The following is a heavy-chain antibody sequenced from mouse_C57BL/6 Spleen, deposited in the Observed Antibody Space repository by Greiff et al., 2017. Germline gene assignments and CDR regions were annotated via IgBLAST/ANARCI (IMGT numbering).Heavy chain of an antibody. CDR3: ARSLYYDYDAGFAY. D-gene: IGHD2-4*01. CDR2: ILPGSGST. Sequence: QVQLKQSGAELMKPGASVKLSCKATGYTFTGYWIEWVKQRPGHGLEWIGEILPGSGSTNYNEKFKGKATFTADTSSNTAYMQISSLTTEDSAIYYCARSLYYDYDAGFAYWGQGTLVTVAA. V-gene: IGHV1-9*01. CDR1: GYTFTGYW. J-gene: IGHJ3*01.